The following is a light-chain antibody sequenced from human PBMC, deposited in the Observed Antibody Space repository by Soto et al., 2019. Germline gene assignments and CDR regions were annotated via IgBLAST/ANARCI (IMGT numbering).Light chain of an antibody. Sequence: DIQMTQSPSSLSASVGDRVTITCQASQDISNYLNWYQQKPGKAPKLLIYDASNLETGVPSRFSGSGSGTDFTFTISSLHPEDIATYYCQQYDNPLFTFGPGTKVDIK. CDR2: DAS. V-gene: IGKV1-33*01. CDR1: QDISNY. J-gene: IGKJ3*01. CDR3: QQYDNPLFT.